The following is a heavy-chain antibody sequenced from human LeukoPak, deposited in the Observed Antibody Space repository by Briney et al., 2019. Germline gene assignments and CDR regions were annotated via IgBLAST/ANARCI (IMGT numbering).Heavy chain of an antibody. CDR3: AKDSAYYDILTGYTALGY. Sequence: GGSLRLSCAASGFTFSSYAMSWVRQAPGKGLEWVSAISGSGGSTYYADSVKGRFTISRDNSKNTLHLQMNSLRAEDTAVYYCAKDSAYYDILTGYTALGYWGQGTLVTVSS. CDR1: GFTFSSYA. D-gene: IGHD3-9*01. CDR2: ISGSGGST. V-gene: IGHV3-23*01. J-gene: IGHJ4*02.